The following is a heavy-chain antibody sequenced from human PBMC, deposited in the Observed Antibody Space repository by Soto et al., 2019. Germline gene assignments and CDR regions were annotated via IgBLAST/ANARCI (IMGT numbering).Heavy chain of an antibody. D-gene: IGHD3-9*01. J-gene: IGHJ4*02. CDR2: ISGTGGST. CDR3: AKEMTGDYYLFDY. CDR1: GFTFSSYA. Sequence: EVQLLQSGGGLVQPGGSLRLSCAASGFTFSSYAMSWVRQTTGKGLEWVSTISGTGGSTYYPDSVKGRFTISRDNSKNSVYPQMNSLRAEDVAVYYCAKEMTGDYYLFDYWGQGTLVTVSS. V-gene: IGHV3-23*01.